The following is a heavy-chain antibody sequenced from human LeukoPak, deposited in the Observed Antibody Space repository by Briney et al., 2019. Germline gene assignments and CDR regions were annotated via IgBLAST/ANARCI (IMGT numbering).Heavy chain of an antibody. J-gene: IGHJ4*02. D-gene: IGHD4-17*01. V-gene: IGHV3-74*01. CDR3: ARDKDGAVTTGDY. Sequence: PGGSLRLSCAASGFTFSSYWMHWVRQAPGKGLVWVSRINSDGSSTSYADSVKGRFTISRDNAKNTLYLQVNSLRAEDTAVYYCARDKDGAVTTGDYWGQGTLVTVSS. CDR2: INSDGSST. CDR1: GFTFSSYW.